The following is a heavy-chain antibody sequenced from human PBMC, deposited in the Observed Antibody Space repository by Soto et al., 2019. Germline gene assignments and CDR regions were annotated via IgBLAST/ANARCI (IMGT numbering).Heavy chain of an antibody. CDR3: ARSVGAALSDY. V-gene: IGHV1-3*01. CDR1: GYTFTSYA. CDR2: INVGNGNT. D-gene: IGHD1-26*01. J-gene: IGHJ4*02. Sequence: QVQLVQSGAEVKKPGASVKVSCEASGYTFTSYAIHWVRQAPGQRLEWMGWINVGNGNTKYSQKFQGRVTITGDTSASTAYIELSSLRSEDTAVYYCARSVGAALSDYWGQGTLVTVSS.